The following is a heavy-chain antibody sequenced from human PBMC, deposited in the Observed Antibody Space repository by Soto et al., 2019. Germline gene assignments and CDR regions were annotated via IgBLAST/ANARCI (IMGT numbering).Heavy chain of an antibody. J-gene: IGHJ6*02. CDR2: ISYDGSNK. D-gene: IGHD1-26*01. CDR1: GFTSSSYG. V-gene: IGHV3-30*18. Sequence: GVSLRLSCAASGFTSSSYGMHWVRQAPGKGLEWVAVISYDGSNKYYADSVKGRFTISRDNSKNTLYLQMNSLRAEDTAVYYCAKDVVVGATTGLGDYYYYYGMDVWGQGTTVTAP. CDR3: AKDVVVGATTGLGDYYYYYGMDV.